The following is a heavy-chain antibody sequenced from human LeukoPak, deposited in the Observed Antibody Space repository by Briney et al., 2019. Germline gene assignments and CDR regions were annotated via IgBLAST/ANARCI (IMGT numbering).Heavy chain of an antibody. CDR3: ARGVMAARPHRKYYYMDV. CDR2: ISNDGSNE. Sequence: GGPLRLSCAASGFTFRNYGMHWLRQAPGKGLEGAAVISNDGSNEYYAKSVKGRSSISRDNSKNTLYLQMNSLRAEDTAVYYCARGVMAARPHRKYYYMDVWGKGTTVTVSS. V-gene: IGHV3-30*03. D-gene: IGHD6-6*01. CDR1: GFTFRNYG. J-gene: IGHJ6*03.